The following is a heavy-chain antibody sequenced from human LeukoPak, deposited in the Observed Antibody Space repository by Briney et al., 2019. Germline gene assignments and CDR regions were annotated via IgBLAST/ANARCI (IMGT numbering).Heavy chain of an antibody. Sequence: GGSLRLSCAASEFTFSSYAMHWVRQAPGKGLEWVAVISYDGSNKYYADSVKGRFTISRDNSKNTLYLQMDSLRAEDTAVYHCAKEGCSSTSCYINYWGQGTLVTVSS. CDR3: AKEGCSSTSCYINY. D-gene: IGHD2-2*02. CDR1: EFTFSSYA. J-gene: IGHJ4*02. V-gene: IGHV3-30-3*01. CDR2: ISYDGSNK.